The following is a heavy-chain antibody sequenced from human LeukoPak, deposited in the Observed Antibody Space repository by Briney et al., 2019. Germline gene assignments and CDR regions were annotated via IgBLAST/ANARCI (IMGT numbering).Heavy chain of an antibody. J-gene: IGHJ4*02. Sequence: ASGKVSCKASGYTFTNYYLHWVRQAPGQGREGMGIINPNGDSTNYVQKFQGRVTMTRDMSTSTVYMELSSLRSEDTAMYYCARIRDGYNDAFDYWGQGTLLTISS. CDR3: ARIRDGYNDAFDY. CDR1: GYTFTNYY. CDR2: INPNGDST. D-gene: IGHD5-24*01. V-gene: IGHV1-46*01.